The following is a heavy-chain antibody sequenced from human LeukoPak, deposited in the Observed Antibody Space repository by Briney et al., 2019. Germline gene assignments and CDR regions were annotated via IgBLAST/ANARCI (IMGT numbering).Heavy chain of an antibody. V-gene: IGHV3-21*01. CDR3: AREGYSTSWPYLDY. D-gene: IGHD6-13*01. Sequence: PGGSLRLSCAASGFTFSSYAMSWVRQAPGKGLEWVSSISSSSSYIYYADSVEGRFTISRDNAKNSLFLQVNSLRGEDTAVYYCAREGYSTSWPYLDYWGQGTLLTVSS. J-gene: IGHJ4*02. CDR2: ISSSSSYI. CDR1: GFTFSSYA.